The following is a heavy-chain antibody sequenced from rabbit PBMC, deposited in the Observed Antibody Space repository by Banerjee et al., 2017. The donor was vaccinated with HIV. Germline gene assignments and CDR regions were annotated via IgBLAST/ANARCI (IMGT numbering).Heavy chain of an antibody. CDR3: ARDLAGVIGWNFNL. J-gene: IGHJ4*01. Sequence: QQQLVESGGGLVKPGGTLTLTCKASGIDFSSYYYICWVRQAPGKGLEWIGCVCAGSGITYYATWAKGRFTISKASWTTVTLQMTSLTAADTASYFCARDLAGVIGWNFNLWGPGTLVTVS. CDR2: VCAGSGIT. CDR1: GIDFSSYYY. V-gene: IGHV1S45*01. D-gene: IGHD4-1*01.